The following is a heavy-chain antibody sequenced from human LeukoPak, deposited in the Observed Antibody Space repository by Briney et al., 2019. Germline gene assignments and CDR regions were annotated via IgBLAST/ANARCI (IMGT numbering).Heavy chain of an antibody. V-gene: IGHV1-2*02. CDR1: GYTFTGYY. D-gene: IGHD1-26*01. Sequence: EASVTVSCKASGYTFTGYYMHWVRQAPGQGLEWMGWINPNSGGTNYAQKFQGRVTMTRDTSISTAYMELSRLRSDDTAVYYCARDPSGSFDVDYWGQGTLVTVSS. CDR3: ARDPSGSFDVDY. J-gene: IGHJ4*02. CDR2: INPNSGGT.